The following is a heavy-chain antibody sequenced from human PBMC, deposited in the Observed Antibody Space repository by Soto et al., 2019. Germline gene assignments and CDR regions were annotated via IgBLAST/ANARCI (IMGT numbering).Heavy chain of an antibody. D-gene: IGHD2-2*01. Sequence: ASVEVSCKASGYTFTGCYMHWVRQAPGEGLEWMGWINPNSGGTNYAQKFQGRVTMTRDTSISTAYMELSRLRSDDTAVYYCARAMVPAARPSGYYYGMDVWGQGTTVTVSS. CDR2: INPNSGGT. J-gene: IGHJ6*02. CDR1: GYTFTGCY. CDR3: ARAMVPAARPSGYYYGMDV. V-gene: IGHV1-2*02.